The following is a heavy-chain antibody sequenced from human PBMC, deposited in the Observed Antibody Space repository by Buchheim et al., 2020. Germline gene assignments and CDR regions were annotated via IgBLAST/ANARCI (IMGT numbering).Heavy chain of an antibody. D-gene: IGHD3-3*01. CDR3: AKDQKGVVITW. J-gene: IGHJ4*02. Sequence: QVQLVESGGGVVQPGRSLRLSCAASGFTFSSYGMHWVRQAPGKGLEWVAVISYDGSNKYYADSVKGRFTISRDNSKNTLYLQMNSLRAEDTAVYYCAKDQKGVVITWGGQGTL. V-gene: IGHV3-30*18. CDR1: GFTFSSYG. CDR2: ISYDGSNK.